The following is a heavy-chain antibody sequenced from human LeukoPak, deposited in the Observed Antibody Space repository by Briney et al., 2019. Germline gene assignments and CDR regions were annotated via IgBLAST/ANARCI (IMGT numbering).Heavy chain of an antibody. CDR1: GFTFISYSM. CDR2: MYHSGTT. CDR3: ARDLGTAGRPNDY. J-gene: IGHJ4*02. Sequence: PGGSLRLSCAASGFTFISYSMNWVRQPPGKGLEWIGEMYHSGTTNYNPSLRSRVTISVDKSKNQFSLRLSSVTAADTAVYFCARDLGTAGRPNDYWGQGTLVTASS. D-gene: IGHD2-21*02. V-gene: IGHV4-4*01.